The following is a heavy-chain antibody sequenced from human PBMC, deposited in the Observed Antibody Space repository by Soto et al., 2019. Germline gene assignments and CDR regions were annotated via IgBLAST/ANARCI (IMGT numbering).Heavy chain of an antibody. D-gene: IGHD2-15*01. CDR2: ISGDSVTT. Sequence: GGSLRLSCAASGFTFSSYTMSWVRQAPGKGLEWVSGISGDSVTTVYADSVKGRFTISRDNSKNTLFLQMNSLRAEDTALYYCAGRYCSGGSCYSVPRDWGQGTLVTVSS. CDR3: AGRYCSGGSCYSVPRD. V-gene: IGHV3-23*01. CDR1: GFTFSSYT. J-gene: IGHJ4*02.